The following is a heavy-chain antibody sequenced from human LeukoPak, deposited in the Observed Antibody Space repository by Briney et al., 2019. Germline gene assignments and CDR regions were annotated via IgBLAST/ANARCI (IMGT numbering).Heavy chain of an antibody. D-gene: IGHD3-16*01. J-gene: IGHJ6*02. Sequence: PSETLSLTCAVSGGSISSGGYSWSWIRQPPGKGLEWIGYIYYSGSTNYNPSLKSRVTISVDTSKNQFSLKLSSVTAADTAVYYCARGVSRYYYGMDVWGQGTTVTVSS. V-gene: IGHV4-61*08. CDR3: ARGVSRYYYGMDV. CDR2: IYYSGST. CDR1: GGSISSGGYS.